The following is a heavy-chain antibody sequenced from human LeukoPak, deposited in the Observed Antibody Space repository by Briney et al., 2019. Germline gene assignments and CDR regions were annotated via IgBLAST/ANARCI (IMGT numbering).Heavy chain of an antibody. CDR2: IGTAGDT. CDR1: GFTFSSYD. V-gene: IGHV3-13*01. J-gene: IGHJ6*02. CDR3: GREASGYDLRYYYGIDV. Sequence: GGSLRLSCAASGFTFSSYDMHWVRHATGKGLEWVSAIGTAGDTYYPGSVKGRFTISRENSKNALYLQMNCMRAGDTAVYYCGREASGYDLRYYYGIDVWGQGTTVTVSS. D-gene: IGHD5-12*01.